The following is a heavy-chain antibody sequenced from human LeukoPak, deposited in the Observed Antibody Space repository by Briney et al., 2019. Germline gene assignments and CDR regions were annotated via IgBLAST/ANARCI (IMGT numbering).Heavy chain of an antibody. V-gene: IGHV1-2*02. CDR1: GYTFTCYH. Sequence: GASVTVSCKTTGYTFTCYHLHWVRQAPGQGLEWMAWIQSDSGDTNYAQKFQGRVTVTRDKFTRTSYIEVDRLSSDDTAVYYCARDLTGDLYTFFDYWGQGTLVTVSS. CDR2: IQSDSGDT. D-gene: IGHD3-16*02. CDR3: ARDLTGDLYTFFDY. J-gene: IGHJ4*02.